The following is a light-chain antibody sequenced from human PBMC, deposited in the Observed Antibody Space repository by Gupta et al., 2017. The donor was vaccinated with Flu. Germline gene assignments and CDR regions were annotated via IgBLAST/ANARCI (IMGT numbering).Light chain of an antibody. CDR3: QVWDTTSDRRWV. J-gene: IGLJ3*02. CDR1: NIGSKS. V-gene: IGLV3-21*02. CDR2: DDS. Sequence: GSNIGSKSVHWYQQKPGQAPVLVVYDDSDRPSGIPERFSGSNSESTATLSISRVEAGDEADYYCQVWDTTSDRRWVFGGGTKLTVL.